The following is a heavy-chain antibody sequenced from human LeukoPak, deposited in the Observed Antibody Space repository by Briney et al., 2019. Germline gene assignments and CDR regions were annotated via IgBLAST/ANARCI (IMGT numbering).Heavy chain of an antibody. Sequence: NSSETLSLTCTVSGGSISSSSYYWGWIRRPPGKGLEWIGSINYSGSTYYNPSLKSRVTISVDTSKNKFSLKLRSLSAADTAVYYCARHGTGSGSYYNPGEYFDYWGQGTLVTVSS. V-gene: IGHV4-39*01. CDR1: GGSISSSSYY. CDR2: INYSGST. J-gene: IGHJ4*02. CDR3: ARHGTGSGSYYNPGEYFDY. D-gene: IGHD3-10*01.